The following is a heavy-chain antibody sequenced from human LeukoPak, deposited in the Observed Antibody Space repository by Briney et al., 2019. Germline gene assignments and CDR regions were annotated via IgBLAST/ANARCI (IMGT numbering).Heavy chain of an antibody. V-gene: IGHV3-23*01. CDR3: AKSLGVWHSAPYYYGMDV. J-gene: IGHJ6*02. Sequence: RPGGSLRLSCAASGFTFSTYAMSWVRQAPGKGLVWVSGISGSGDRTYSGDSVRGRFTIARDNSKNTVYLQMNSLRGEDTAVYYCAKSLGVWHSAPYYYGMDVWGQGTTVIVSS. D-gene: IGHD5/OR15-5a*01. CDR2: ISGSGDRT. CDR1: GFTFSTYA.